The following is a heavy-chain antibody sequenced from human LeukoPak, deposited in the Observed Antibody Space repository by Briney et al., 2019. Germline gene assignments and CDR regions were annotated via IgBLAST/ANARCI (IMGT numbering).Heavy chain of an antibody. CDR3: ARSLWFSLDY. Sequence: SESLSLTCTLSGGSISSGYYYWSWIRQPPGKGLEWIGYIYYSGSTCYNPSLKSRVTISVDTSKNQFSLKLSSVTAADTAVYYCARSLWFSLDYWGQGTLVTVSS. CDR1: GGSISSGYYY. D-gene: IGHD3-10*01. V-gene: IGHV4-30-4*08. CDR2: IYYSGST. J-gene: IGHJ4*02.